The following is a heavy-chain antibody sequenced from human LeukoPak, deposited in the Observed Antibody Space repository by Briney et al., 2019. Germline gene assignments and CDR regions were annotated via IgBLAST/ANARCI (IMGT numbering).Heavy chain of an antibody. J-gene: IGHJ4*02. CDR2: IYTSEST. CDR1: GGSVSSSNYY. Sequence: PPETLSLTCSVSGGSVSSSNYYWSWIRQPAGKGLEWIGRIYTSESTNYNPSLKSRVTISVDTSRNQFSLKLSSVTAADTAVYYCARGLWFGDENPPYFDYWGQGILVTVSS. CDR3: ARGLWFGDENPPYFDY. D-gene: IGHD3-10*01. V-gene: IGHV4-61*02.